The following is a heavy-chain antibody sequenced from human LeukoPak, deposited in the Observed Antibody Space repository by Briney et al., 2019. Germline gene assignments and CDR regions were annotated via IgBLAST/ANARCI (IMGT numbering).Heavy chain of an antibody. CDR2: INPNCGGT. CDR3: ARAYSSGWPLDY. V-gene: IGHV1-2*02. CDR1: GYTFTGYY. J-gene: IGHJ4*02. Sequence: ASVKVSCKASGYTFTGYYMHWVRQAPGQGLEWMGWINPNCGGTNYAQKFQGRVTMTRDTSISTAYMELSRLRSDDTAVYYCARAYSSGWPLDYWGQGTLVTVSS. D-gene: IGHD6-19*01.